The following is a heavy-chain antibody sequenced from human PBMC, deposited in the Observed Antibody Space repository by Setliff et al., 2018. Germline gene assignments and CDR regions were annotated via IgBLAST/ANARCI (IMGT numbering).Heavy chain of an antibody. D-gene: IGHD6-19*01. CDR2: TIPIFGTT. J-gene: IGHJ6*03. Sequence: ASVKVSCKASGGTFSSYGISWVRRAPGQGLEWMGGTIPIFGTTNYAQKFQGRVTIITDESTSTAYMELSSLTSADTAVYYCARAPPSSGWTPRGYYYYYMDVWGKGTTVTVSS. CDR3: ARAPPSSGWTPRGYYYYYMDV. V-gene: IGHV1-69*05. CDR1: GGTFSSYG.